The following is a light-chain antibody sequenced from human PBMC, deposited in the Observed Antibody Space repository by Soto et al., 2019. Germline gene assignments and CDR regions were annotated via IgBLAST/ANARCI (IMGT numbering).Light chain of an antibody. CDR1: QSVGSN. J-gene: IGKJ1*01. V-gene: IGKV3-15*01. Sequence: EIVMTQSPATLSVSPGERATLSCRASQSVGSNLAWYQQKPGQAPRLLIYGASTRATGIPARFSGSGSGTEFPLTISSLQSEDFAIYFCQQYNNWPPDRTFGQGTKVEI. CDR2: GAS. CDR3: QQYNNWPPDRT.